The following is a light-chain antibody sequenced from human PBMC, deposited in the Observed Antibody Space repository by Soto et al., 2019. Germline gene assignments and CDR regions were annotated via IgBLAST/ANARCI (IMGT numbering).Light chain of an antibody. CDR3: MQTLQTPRT. CDR2: LGS. J-gene: IGKJ2*01. CDR1: QSLLHSNGYNY. V-gene: IGKV2-28*01. Sequence: DLVMTQSPLSLPVTPGEPASISCRSSQSLLHSNGYNYLDWYLQKPGQPPQFLIYLGSNRASGVPDRFSGSGSGTDFTLKISRVEAEDVGVYYCMQTLQTPRTFGQGTKLEIK.